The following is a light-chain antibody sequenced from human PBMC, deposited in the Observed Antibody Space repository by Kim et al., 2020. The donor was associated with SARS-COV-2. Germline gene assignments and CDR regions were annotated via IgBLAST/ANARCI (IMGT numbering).Light chain of an antibody. Sequence: SYELTQPPSVSVSPGQTASITCSGDKLGDKFASXYQQKPGQSPVLVIYQDSERPSGIPERFSGSNSGNTATLTVSGTQAMDEADYYCQAWDSSTSVVFGG. CDR2: QDS. J-gene: IGLJ2*01. CDR1: KLGDKF. CDR3: QAWDSSTSVV. V-gene: IGLV3-1*01.